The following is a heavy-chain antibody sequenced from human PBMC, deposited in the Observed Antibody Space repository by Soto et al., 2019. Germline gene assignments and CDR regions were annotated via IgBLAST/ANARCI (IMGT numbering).Heavy chain of an antibody. CDR1: GGSFRGYY. J-gene: IGHJ6*02. CDR2: INHSGST. D-gene: IGHD3-22*01. CDR3: ARRGDYYESSGDANDI. Sequence: QVQVQQWGAGLLKPSETLSLTCAVYGGSFRGYYWTWIRQPPGKGLEWIGEINHSGSTNYNPSLKSRVTISVDTSKNQFSMKLTSVTAADTAVYYCARRGDYYESSGDANDIWGQGTTVTVSS. V-gene: IGHV4-34*01.